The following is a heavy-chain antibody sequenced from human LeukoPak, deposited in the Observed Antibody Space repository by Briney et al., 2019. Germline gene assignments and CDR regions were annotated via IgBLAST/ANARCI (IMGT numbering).Heavy chain of an antibody. Sequence: ASVKVSCKASGYTFTGYYMHWVRQAPGQGLEWMGWINPNSGGTNYAQKFQGRVTMTRDTSISTAYMELSRLRSDDTAVYYCARVPGWELSPFDYWGQGTLVTVSS. D-gene: IGHD1-26*01. V-gene: IGHV1-2*02. CDR2: INPNSGGT. J-gene: IGHJ4*02. CDR1: GYTFTGYY. CDR3: ARVPGWELSPFDY.